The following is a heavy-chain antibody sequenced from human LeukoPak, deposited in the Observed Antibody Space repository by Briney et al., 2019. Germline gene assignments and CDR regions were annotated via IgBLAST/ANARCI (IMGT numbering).Heavy chain of an antibody. CDR1: GFTFDSYA. D-gene: IGHD2-2*01. CDR2: ISGGGGIT. CDR3: AKYGVDCSSTSCYPLYYMDV. J-gene: IGHJ6*03. V-gene: IGHV3-23*01. Sequence: GGSLRLSCAASGFTFDSYAMTWVRQAPGKGLEWVSRISGGGGITNYADSVKGRFTISRDTSKYTLFLQMNSLRAEDTAVYYCAKYGVDCSSTSCYPLYYMDVWGKGTPVTVSS.